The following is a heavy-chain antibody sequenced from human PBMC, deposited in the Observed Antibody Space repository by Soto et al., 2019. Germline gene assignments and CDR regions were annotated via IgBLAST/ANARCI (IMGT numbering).Heavy chain of an antibody. D-gene: IGHD3-10*01. CDR3: ARVPHRVTMVPRGAFDI. J-gene: IGHJ3*02. Sequence: SVKVSCKASGGTFSSYAISWVRQAPGQGLEWMGGIIPIFGTANYAQKFQGRVTITADESTSTAYMELSSLRSEDTAVYYCARVPHRVTMVPRGAFDIWGQGTMVTVSS. V-gene: IGHV1-69*13. CDR2: IIPIFGTA. CDR1: GGTFSSYA.